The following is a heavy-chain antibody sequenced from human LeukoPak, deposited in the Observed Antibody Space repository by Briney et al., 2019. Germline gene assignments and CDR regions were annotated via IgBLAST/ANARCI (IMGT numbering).Heavy chain of an antibody. Sequence: GGSLRLSCAASGFTFSSYGMSWVRQAPGKGLEWVSAISGGGGSTYYADSVKGRFTISRDNSKNTLYLQMSSLRAEDTAVYYCAKHPYGSGSYWDYWGQGTLVTVSS. CDR2: ISGGGGST. CDR1: GFTFSSYG. J-gene: IGHJ4*02. V-gene: IGHV3-23*01. CDR3: AKHPYGSGSYWDY. D-gene: IGHD3-10*01.